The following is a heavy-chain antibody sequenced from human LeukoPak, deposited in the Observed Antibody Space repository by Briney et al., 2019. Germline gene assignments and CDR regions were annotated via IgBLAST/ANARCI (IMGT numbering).Heavy chain of an antibody. V-gene: IGHV4-4*07. D-gene: IGHD6-19*01. CDR3: ARDQAVAGTSHFDY. J-gene: IGHJ4*02. CDR2: IYTSGST. Sequence: SETLSLTCTVAGGSISSYYWSWIRQPAGKGLEWIGRIYTSGSTNYNPSLKSRVTMSVDTSKNQFSLKLSSVTAADTAVYYCARDQAVAGTSHFDYWGQGTLVTVSS. CDR1: GGSISSYY.